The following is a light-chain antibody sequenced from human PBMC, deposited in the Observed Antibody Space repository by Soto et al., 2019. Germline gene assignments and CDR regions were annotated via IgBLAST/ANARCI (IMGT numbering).Light chain of an antibody. J-gene: IGKJ2*01. CDR2: GSS. CDR1: QSITTNS. CDR3: QHYGGSEVT. V-gene: IGKV3-20*01. Sequence: EVVLSQSPGTLSLSPGERATLSCRASQSITTNSVAWYQHKAGQSPTLLIFGSSNRATGIPDRFSGSGSETDFALTISRLEPEDFAVYYCQHYGGSEVTFGQGTKVEIK.